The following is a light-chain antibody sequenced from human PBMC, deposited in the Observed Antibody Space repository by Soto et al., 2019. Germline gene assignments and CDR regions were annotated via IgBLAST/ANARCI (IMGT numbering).Light chain of an antibody. V-gene: IGLV2-14*01. Sequence: QSVLTQPASVSGSPGQSITISCTGSSNDVGGFDYVSWYQHHPGKVPKLLIYEVTYRPSGVSNRFSGSKSGNTASLTISGLQAEDESDYYCSSFTATSTLVFGTGTKLTVL. J-gene: IGLJ1*01. CDR3: SSFTATSTLV. CDR1: SNDVGGFDY. CDR2: EVT.